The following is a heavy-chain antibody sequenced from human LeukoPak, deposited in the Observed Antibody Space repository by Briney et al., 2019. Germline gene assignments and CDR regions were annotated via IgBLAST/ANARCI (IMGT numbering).Heavy chain of an antibody. J-gene: IGHJ4*02. V-gene: IGHV3-7*05. CDR2: INLDGTER. Sequence: GGSLRLSCAASGFTFSYFWMSWVRQAPGKGLEWVANINLDGTERHYVDSVKGRFTISRDNARKSLYLQMNSLRDEDTAVYYCARDNVGATPFDYWSQGTLVTVSS. D-gene: IGHD1-26*01. CDR1: GFTFSYFW. CDR3: ARDNVGATPFDY.